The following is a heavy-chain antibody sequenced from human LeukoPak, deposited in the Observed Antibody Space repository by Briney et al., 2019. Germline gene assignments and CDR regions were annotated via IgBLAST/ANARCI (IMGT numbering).Heavy chain of an antibody. CDR2: ISTSSSTI. D-gene: IGHD2-21*01. CDR3: ARGGPVMPRAFCDY. Sequence: GGSLRLSCAASGFTFSTYSMNWVRQAPGMGLEWVSYISTSSSTIYYADSVKGRFTISRDNAKNSLYLQMNSLRDEDTAVYYCARGGPVMPRAFCDYWGQGTLVTVSS. V-gene: IGHV3-48*02. CDR1: GFTFSTYS. J-gene: IGHJ4*02.